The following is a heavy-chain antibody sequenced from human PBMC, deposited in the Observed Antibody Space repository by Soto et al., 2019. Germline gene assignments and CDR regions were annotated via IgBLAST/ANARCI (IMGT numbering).Heavy chain of an antibody. Sequence: QVQLEQSGAEVKKPGSSVKVSCKASGGTFSSYIISWVRQAPGQGLEWMGRIIPILGIANYAQKFQGRVTITADKPTSTADMELSSLRSEDTAVYYCARALALWGQGTLVTVSS. V-gene: IGHV1-69*02. CDR2: IIPILGIA. CDR3: ARALAL. CDR1: GGTFSSYI. J-gene: IGHJ4*02.